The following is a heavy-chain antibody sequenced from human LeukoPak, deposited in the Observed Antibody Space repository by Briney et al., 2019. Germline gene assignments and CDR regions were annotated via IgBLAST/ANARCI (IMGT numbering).Heavy chain of an antibody. CDR2: IYYSGST. CDR3: ARGRGCSGGSCYSNWFDP. J-gene: IGHJ5*02. D-gene: IGHD2-15*01. CDR1: GGSISSYC. Sequence: SETLSLTCTVSGGSISSYCWSWIRQPPGKGLEWIGYIYYSGSTNYNPSLKSRVTISVDTSKNQFSLKLSSVTAADTAVYYCARGRGCSGGSCYSNWFDPWGQGTLVTVSS. V-gene: IGHV4-59*01.